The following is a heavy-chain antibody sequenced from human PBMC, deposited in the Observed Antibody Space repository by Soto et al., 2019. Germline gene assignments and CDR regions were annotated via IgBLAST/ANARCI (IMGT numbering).Heavy chain of an antibody. CDR1: GFTFTNYW. J-gene: IGHJ4*02. CDR3: GSVFEY. CDR2: INNDGSGT. V-gene: IGHV3-74*01. Sequence: EVQLVESGGGLVRPGGSLRLSCAVSGFTFTNYWMHWVRQAPGKGLVWVSRINNDGSGTSYADSVKGRFTISRDNAKNTLYLQVDSLRAEDTAVYFCGSVFEYCGQGTLVTVSS.